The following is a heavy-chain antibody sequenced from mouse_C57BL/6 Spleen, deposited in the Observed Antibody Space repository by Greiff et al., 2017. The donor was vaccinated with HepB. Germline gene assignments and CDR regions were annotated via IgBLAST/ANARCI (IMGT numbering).Heavy chain of an antibody. D-gene: IGHD1-2*01. V-gene: IGHV5-4*01. Sequence: EVMLVESGGGLVKPGGSLKLSCAASGFTFSSYAMSWVRQTPEKRLEWVATISDGGSYTYYPDNVKGRFTISRDNAKNNLYLQMSHLKSEDTAMYYCARDFITTVYAMDYWGQGTSVTVSS. J-gene: IGHJ4*01. CDR1: GFTFSSYA. CDR2: ISDGGSYT. CDR3: ARDFITTVYAMDY.